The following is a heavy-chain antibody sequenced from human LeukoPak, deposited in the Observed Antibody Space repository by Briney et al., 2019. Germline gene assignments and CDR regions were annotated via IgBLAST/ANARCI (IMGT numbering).Heavy chain of an antibody. V-gene: IGHV4-59*12. Sequence: SETLSLTCTVSGGSISSYYWSWIRQPPGKGLEWIGYISYSGSTYYNPSLKSRVTISVDASKNQFSLKLSSVTAADTAVYYCARFAAAGIYWGQGTLVTVSS. D-gene: IGHD6-13*01. CDR3: ARFAAAGIY. CDR1: GGSISSYY. CDR2: ISYSGST. J-gene: IGHJ4*02.